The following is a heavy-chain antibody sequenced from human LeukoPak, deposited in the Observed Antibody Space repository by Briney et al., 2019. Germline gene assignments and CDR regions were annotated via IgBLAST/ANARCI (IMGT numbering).Heavy chain of an antibody. D-gene: IGHD3-10*01. V-gene: IGHV1-2*07. CDR1: GYTFTGYY. Sequence: GPSVKVSCKASGYTFTGYYMHWVPQAPGQGLEWMGWITPNSGGTNSAHKFQGRVTMTRGTSMTTAYMGLRRLRSDDTAVYYCARMAGTIWFGEFISSVNYYYYMDVWGKGTTVTISS. CDR2: ITPNSGGT. J-gene: IGHJ6*03. CDR3: ARMAGTIWFGEFISSVNYYYYMDV.